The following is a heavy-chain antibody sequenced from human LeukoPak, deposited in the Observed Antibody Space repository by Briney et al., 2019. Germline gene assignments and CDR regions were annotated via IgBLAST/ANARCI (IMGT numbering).Heavy chain of an antibody. Sequence: GGSLRLSCAASGFTVSSNYMSWVRQAPGKGLEWVSVIYSGGSTYYADSVKGRFTISRDNSKNTLYLQMNSLRAEDTAVYYCAKFWGGGIAAAEDYWGQGTLVTVSS. V-gene: IGHV3-53*01. D-gene: IGHD6-13*01. CDR1: GFTVSSNY. CDR2: IYSGGST. J-gene: IGHJ4*02. CDR3: AKFWGGGIAAAEDY.